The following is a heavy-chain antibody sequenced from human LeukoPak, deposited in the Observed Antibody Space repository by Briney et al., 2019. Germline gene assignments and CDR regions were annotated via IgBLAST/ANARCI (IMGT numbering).Heavy chain of an antibody. CDR3: AKDAQRGFDYSNSLAY. Sequence: GRSLRLSCAASGFTFSHYGFHWVRQAPGKGLQWVAVIWSDGTNQFYADSVKGRFTISRDYSQKTVYLEMHSLRTEDTAMYYCAKDAQRGFDYSNSLAYWRPGTLVTVSS. D-gene: IGHD4-11*01. CDR2: IWSDGTNQ. V-gene: IGHV3-33*06. CDR1: GFTFSHYG. J-gene: IGHJ4*02.